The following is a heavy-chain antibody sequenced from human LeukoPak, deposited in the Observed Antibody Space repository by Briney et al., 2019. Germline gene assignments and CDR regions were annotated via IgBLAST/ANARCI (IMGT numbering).Heavy chain of an antibody. CDR2: ISYDGSDK. V-gene: IGHV3-30*03. CDR1: RFTFSSYG. D-gene: IGHD6-13*01. Sequence: GGSLRLSCAASRFTFSSYGMHWVRQAPGKGLEWVAIISYDGSDKYYADSVKGRFTISRDNSKNTLFLQMNSLRVEDTAVYYCARDRHYNSSPSCFDFWGQGTLVTVSS. J-gene: IGHJ4*02. CDR3: ARDRHYNSSPSCFDF.